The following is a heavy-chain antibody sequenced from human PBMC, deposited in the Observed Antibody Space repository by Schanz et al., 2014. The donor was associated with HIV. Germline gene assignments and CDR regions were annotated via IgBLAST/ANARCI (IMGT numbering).Heavy chain of an antibody. CDR2: ISLDGSRA. Sequence: VQLVESGGGLIQPGQSRTLSCVASGFTFTKYGIHWVRQAPGKGLEWVAVISLDGSRAFYADFVKGRFTISKDTSKNTVYLQMNTLRPEDTALYYCAKDGSSSGWCYDYGGQGTLVTVSP. CDR3: AKDGSSSGWCYDY. J-gene: IGHJ4*02. V-gene: IGHV3-30*18. CDR1: GFTFTKYG. D-gene: IGHD3-22*01.